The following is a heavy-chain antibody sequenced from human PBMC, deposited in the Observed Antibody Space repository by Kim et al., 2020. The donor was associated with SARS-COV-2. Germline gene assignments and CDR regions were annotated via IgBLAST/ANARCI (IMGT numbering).Heavy chain of an antibody. Sequence: SETLSLTCTVSGGSISSSSYYWGWIRQPPGKGLEWIGSIYYSGSTYYNPSRKTRVTISVDKSKNQFSLKLSSVTAADTAVYYCARHEEPELPEFDPWGQGPLVTVFS. V-gene: IGHV4-39*01. D-gene: IGHD1-7*01. J-gene: IGHJ5*02. CDR2: IYYSGST. CDR1: GGSISSSSYY. CDR3: ARHEEPELPEFDP.